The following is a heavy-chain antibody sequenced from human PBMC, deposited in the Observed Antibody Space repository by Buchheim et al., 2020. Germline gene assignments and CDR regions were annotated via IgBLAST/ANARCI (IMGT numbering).Heavy chain of an antibody. CDR1: GFPFSDYS. CDR3: AREEGEGYSSGPQTYYYYYGMDV. J-gene: IGHJ6*02. D-gene: IGHD6-19*01. CDR2: ISSSSYNSI. V-gene: IGHV3-48*01. Sequence: EVQLVESGGGLVQPGGTLRLSCEAFGFPFSDYSMNWVRQAPRKGLEWISYISSSSYNSIYYGDSVKGRFTISRDNAKNSLYLQMSSLRAEDTAVYYCAREEGEGYSSGPQTYYYYYGMDVWGQGTT.